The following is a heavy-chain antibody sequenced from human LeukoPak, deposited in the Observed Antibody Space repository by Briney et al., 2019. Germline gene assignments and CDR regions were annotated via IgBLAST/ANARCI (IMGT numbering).Heavy chain of an antibody. CDR1: GYSFTSYW. CDR3: ARHREGDCSSTSCYGDSRWFDP. Sequence: GESLKISCKGSGYSFTSYWIGWVRQMPGKGLEWMGIIYPGDSDTRYSPSFQGQVTISADKSISTAYLKWSSLKASDTAMYYCARHREGDCSSTSCYGDSRWFDPWGQGTLVTVSS. CDR2: IYPGDSDT. V-gene: IGHV5-51*01. J-gene: IGHJ5*02. D-gene: IGHD2-2*01.